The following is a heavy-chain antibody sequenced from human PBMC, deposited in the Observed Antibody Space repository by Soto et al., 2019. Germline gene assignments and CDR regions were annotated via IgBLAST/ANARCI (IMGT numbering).Heavy chain of an antibody. Sequence: PSEPLPHTSTVVAGSISGHQWSWIRKPPGKGLEWIGYISDSGNTNYNSSLKSRVTISMDTSKNQFSLKLSSVAAADTAVYYCARLYCSSSGCFEVYWGRGILVTVSS. D-gene: IGHD2-15*01. J-gene: IGHJ4*02. CDR3: ARLYCSSSGCFEVY. CDR2: ISDSGNT. V-gene: IGHV4-59*11. CDR1: AGSISGHQ.